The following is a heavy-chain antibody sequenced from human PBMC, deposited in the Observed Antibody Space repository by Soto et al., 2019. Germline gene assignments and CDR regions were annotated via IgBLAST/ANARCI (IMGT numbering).Heavy chain of an antibody. CDR2: INPSGGST. V-gene: IGHV1-46*01. CDR1: GYSFTSYF. Sequence: RASVKVSCKTSGYSFTSYFIHWVRQAPGQGLEWMGIINPSGGSTNYAQKLQGRVSMTRDRSTSTVHMELSSLRSDDTAMYYCAREYGNYDSSGYYAYWGQGTLVTVSS. J-gene: IGHJ4*02. D-gene: IGHD3-22*01. CDR3: AREYGNYDSSGYYAY.